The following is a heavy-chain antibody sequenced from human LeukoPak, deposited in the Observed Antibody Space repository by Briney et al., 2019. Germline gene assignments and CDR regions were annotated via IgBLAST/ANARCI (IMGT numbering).Heavy chain of an antibody. CDR2: IHPSGML. CDR3: SRGLDSRNHLY. D-gene: IGHD3-22*01. Sequence: SQTLSLTCTVSGASFNSDDQYWNWIRQSPGKGLEWIGSIHPSGMLYNNPSLESRVTMSRDTSKNQFSLNLISVTAADTAVYFCSRGLDSRNHLYWGQEILVSVSS. CDR1: GASFNSDDQY. V-gene: IGHV4-31*03. J-gene: IGHJ4*02.